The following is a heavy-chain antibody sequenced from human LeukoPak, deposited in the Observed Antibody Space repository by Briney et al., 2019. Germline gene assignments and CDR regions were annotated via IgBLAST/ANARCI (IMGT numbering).Heavy chain of an antibody. D-gene: IGHD6-13*01. CDR1: GFTFNNYW. V-gene: IGHV3-7*01. CDR3: ARGYFSSSGRGMDV. J-gene: IGHJ6*02. Sequence: GGSLRLSCEASGFTFNNYWMSWVRQAPRKGLEWVANIKQDGSEKSYVDSVKGRFTISRDNAKNSLFLQMDSLRAEDTAVYYCARGYFSSSGRGMDVWGQGTTVTVSS. CDR2: IKQDGSEK.